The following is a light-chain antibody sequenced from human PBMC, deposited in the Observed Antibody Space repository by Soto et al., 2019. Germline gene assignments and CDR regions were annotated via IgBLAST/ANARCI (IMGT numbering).Light chain of an antibody. CDR3: LKYDTSPFT. J-gene: IGKJ3*01. CDR2: GES. V-gene: IGKV3-20*01. CDR1: QSVGSTY. Sequence: EVVLTQSPGTLSLSPWERATLSCRASQSVGSTYVAWYQRKTGQAPRLLIYGESSRATGIPARLSGSGSGTDLNLTISRLEPEDFAVYYCLKYDTSPFTFGPGTKVDI.